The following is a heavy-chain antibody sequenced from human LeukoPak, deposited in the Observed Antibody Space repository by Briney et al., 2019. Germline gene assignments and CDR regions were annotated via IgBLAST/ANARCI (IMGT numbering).Heavy chain of an antibody. CDR1: GFTLSTYW. J-gene: IGHJ5*01. V-gene: IGHV3-74*01. CDR3: ARDPAPQGWFDS. CDR2: INSEESST. Sequence: GGSLRLSCAASGFTLSTYWMHWVRQAPGKGLVWVSRINSEESSTTYADSVKGRFTISRDNAKNILYLQMNSLRAEDTAVYHCARDPAPQGWFDSWGQGTLVTVSS.